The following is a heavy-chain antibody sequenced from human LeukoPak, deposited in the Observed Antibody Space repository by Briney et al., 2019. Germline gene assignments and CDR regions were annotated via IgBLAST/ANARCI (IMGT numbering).Heavy chain of an antibody. V-gene: IGHV3-74*01. CDR2: INGDGSSS. J-gene: IGHJ5*02. Sequence: GGSLRLSCAASGFTFSTYWMHWVRQAPGKGLVWVSRINGDGSSSTYADSVKGRFTISRDNAKNTLYLQMNSLRAEDTALYYCARERFDPWGQGTLVTVSS. CDR1: GFTFSTYW. CDR3: ARERFDP.